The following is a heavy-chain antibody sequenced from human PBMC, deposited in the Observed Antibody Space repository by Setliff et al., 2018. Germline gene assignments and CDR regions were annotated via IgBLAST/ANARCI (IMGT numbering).Heavy chain of an antibody. CDR1: RFTFSNYW. J-gene: IGHJ4*02. CDR3: AKRGPYCSGGTCHYYFDY. D-gene: IGHD2-15*01. V-gene: IGHV3-7*03. Sequence: PGGSLRLSCAASRFTFSNYWMSWVRQAPGKGLEWVANIKEDGSEKYYVDSGKGRFTISRDNAKNSLDLQMNSLRGEDTAVYYCAKRGPYCSGGTCHYYFDYWGQGTLVTVSS. CDR2: IKEDGSEK.